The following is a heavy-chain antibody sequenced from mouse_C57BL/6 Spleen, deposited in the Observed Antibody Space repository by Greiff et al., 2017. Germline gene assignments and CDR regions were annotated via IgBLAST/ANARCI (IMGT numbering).Heavy chain of an antibody. CDR1: GYTFTSYW. CDR2: IYPSDSET. D-gene: IGHD2-2*01. V-gene: IGHV1-61*01. Sequence: QVQLQQPGAELVRPGSSVKLSCKASGYTFTSYWMDWVKQRPGQGLEWIGNIYPSDSETHYNQKFKDKATLTVDKSSSTAYMQISSLTSEDSAVYYCARAYGYDWYFDVWGTGTTLTVSS. CDR3: ARAYGYDWYFDV. J-gene: IGHJ1*03.